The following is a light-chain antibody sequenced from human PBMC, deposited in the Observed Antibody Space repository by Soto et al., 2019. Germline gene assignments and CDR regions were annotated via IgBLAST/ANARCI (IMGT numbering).Light chain of an antibody. CDR2: YXS. CDR3: QHYQGGTRT. J-gene: IGKJ5*01. V-gene: IGKV3-15*01. Sequence: EIVMTQSPATLFVSAGEGATMTXRPSQSFSDHFAWYQHEPGXAPRXXXDYXSTMATGSPARLSGSGSVTEFTLTISSLQSEYFAVYYCQHYQGGTRTFGQGTRLEIK. CDR1: QSFSDH.